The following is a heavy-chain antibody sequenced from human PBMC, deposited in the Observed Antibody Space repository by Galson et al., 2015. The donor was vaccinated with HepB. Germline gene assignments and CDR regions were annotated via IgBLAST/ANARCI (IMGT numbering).Heavy chain of an antibody. V-gene: IGHV4-59*01. CDR1: GGSISSYY. J-gene: IGHJ5*02. CDR3: ARGGGGYSSWFDP. D-gene: IGHD3-22*01. Sequence: SETLSLTCTVSGGSISSYYWSWIRQPPGKGLEWIGYIYYSGSTNYNPSLKSRVTISVDTSKNQFSLKLSSVTAADTAVYYCARGGGGYSSWFDPWGQGTLVTVSS. CDR2: IYYSGST.